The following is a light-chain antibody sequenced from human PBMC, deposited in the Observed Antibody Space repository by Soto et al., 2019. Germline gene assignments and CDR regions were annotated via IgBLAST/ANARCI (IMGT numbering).Light chain of an antibody. CDR1: QSVSSSY. V-gene: IGKV3-20*01. Sequence: EIVLTQSPGTLSFSPGERATLSGRASQSVSSSYLGWYQQKPGQAPRLLIYGASSRATGIPDRFSGSGSGTDFTLTISRLEPEDFAVYYCQQYGSSPWTFGQGTKVDIK. CDR3: QQYGSSPWT. CDR2: GAS. J-gene: IGKJ1*01.